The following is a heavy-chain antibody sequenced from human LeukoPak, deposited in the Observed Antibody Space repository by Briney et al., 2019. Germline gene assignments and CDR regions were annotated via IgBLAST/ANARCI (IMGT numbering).Heavy chain of an antibody. V-gene: IGHV4-34*01. CDR1: LGSLSNYF. D-gene: IGHD1-7*01. J-gene: IGHJ6*03. CDR2: INDSGRT. CDR3: ARRWNYGRNYYIDV. Sequence: SETLSHTCAHYLGSLSNYFGCCIRQPPRRGLDRRGEINDSGRTNYNPSLMSRVTVSVDTSKNQFSLRLTSVTATDTAVYYCARRWNYGRNYYIDVWGNGATVSVSS.